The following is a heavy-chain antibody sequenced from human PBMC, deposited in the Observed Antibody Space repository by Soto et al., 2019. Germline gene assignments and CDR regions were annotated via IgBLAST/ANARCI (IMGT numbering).Heavy chain of an antibody. V-gene: IGHV3-33*01. D-gene: IGHD3-22*01. CDR3: ARDDDYEANAFDY. J-gene: IGHJ4*02. CDR2: IWNDGIGK. Sequence: GGSLRLSCAASGFTFSRYGMHWVRQAPGKGLEWVALIWNDGIGKVYVDSVKGRFTISRDNSKNTLDLQMNSLRAEDTAVYYCARDDDYEANAFDYWGPGTLVTVSS. CDR1: GFTFSRYG.